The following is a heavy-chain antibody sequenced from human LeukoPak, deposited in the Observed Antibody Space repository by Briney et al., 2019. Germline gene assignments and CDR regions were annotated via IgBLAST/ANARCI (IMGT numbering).Heavy chain of an antibody. D-gene: IGHD3-16*01. Sequence: SETLPLTCTVSGGSISSYYWSWIRQPPGKGLEWIGYIYYSGSTNYNPSLKSRVTISVDTSKNQFSLKLSSVTAADTAVYCCARDLGNMIHDAFDIWGQGTMVTVSS. CDR3: ARDLGNMIHDAFDI. V-gene: IGHV4-59*01. J-gene: IGHJ3*02. CDR1: GGSISSYY. CDR2: IYYSGST.